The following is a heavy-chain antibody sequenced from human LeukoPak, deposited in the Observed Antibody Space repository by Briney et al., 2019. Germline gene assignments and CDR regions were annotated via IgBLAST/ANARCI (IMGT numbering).Heavy chain of an antibody. CDR2: IKQDGSEK. D-gene: IGHD3-3*01. V-gene: IGHV3-7*01. CDR3: ARIMGCDFWSGYYPHYYYYYMDV. Sequence: GGSLRLSCAASGFTFSSYWMSWVRQAPGKGLEWVANIKQDGSEKYYVDSVKGRFTISRDNAKNSLYLQMNSLRAADTAVYYCARIMGCDFWSGYYPHYYYYYMDVWGKGTTVTVSS. J-gene: IGHJ6*03. CDR1: GFTFSSYW.